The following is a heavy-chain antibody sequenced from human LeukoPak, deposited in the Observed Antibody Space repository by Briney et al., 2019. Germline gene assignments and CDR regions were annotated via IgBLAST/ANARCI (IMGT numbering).Heavy chain of an antibody. CDR2: IYYSGST. V-gene: IGHV4-61*08. Sequence: PSETLSLTCTVSGGSISSGDYYWSWIRQPPGKGLEWIGYIYYSGSTNYNPSLKSRVTISVDTSKNQFSLKLSSVTAADTAVYYCARVVGIAAAYYYYYMDVWGKGTTVTVSS. J-gene: IGHJ6*03. CDR1: GGSISSGDYY. CDR3: ARVVGIAAAYYYYYMDV. D-gene: IGHD6-25*01.